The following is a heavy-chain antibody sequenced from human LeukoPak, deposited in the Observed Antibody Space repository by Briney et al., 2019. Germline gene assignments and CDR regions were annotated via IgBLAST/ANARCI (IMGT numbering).Heavy chain of an antibody. CDR1: GGTLSTYT. V-gene: IGHV1-69*08. CDR3: ARSLGRGFDY. D-gene: IGHD1-26*01. CDR2: FISILRTA. Sequence: SVKISCKASGGTLSTYTIHWVRRAPGQGLEWMGRFISILRTATYGQKFQGRVTITADKYTSTTYMELTDLRLQDTAFYYCARSLGRGFDYWGQGSLVTVSS. J-gene: IGHJ4*02.